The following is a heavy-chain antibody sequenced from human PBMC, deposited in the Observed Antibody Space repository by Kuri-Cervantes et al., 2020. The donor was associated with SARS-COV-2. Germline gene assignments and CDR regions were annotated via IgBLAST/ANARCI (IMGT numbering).Heavy chain of an antibody. CDR3: ARDIPTYYYDS. Sequence: GSLRLSCIVSGDSISRSSYYWGWIRQPPGKGLEWIGSINYRGITHYKPSLRSRVTISGDTSKNHLSLRLSSVTAADTAVYYCARDIPTYYYDSWGQGTLVTVSS. J-gene: IGHJ4*02. D-gene: IGHD3-22*01. V-gene: IGHV4-39*02. CDR1: GDSISRSSYY. CDR2: INYRGIT.